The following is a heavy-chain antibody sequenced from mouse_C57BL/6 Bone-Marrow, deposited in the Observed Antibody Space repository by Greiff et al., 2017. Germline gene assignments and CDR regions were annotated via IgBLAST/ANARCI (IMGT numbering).Heavy chain of an antibody. Sequence: LQQSGAELVRPGSSVKLSCKDSYFAFTASAMHWVKQRPGHGLEWIGSFIMYSDATDYSENFKGKDTFTANTSSSTAYMELSSRTSEDSAVYYCARDLYYYGSLDYWGQGTTLTVSS. J-gene: IGHJ2*01. CDR2: FIMYSDAT. CDR3: ARDLYYYGSLDY. CDR1: YFAFTASA. V-gene: IGHV1-49*01. D-gene: IGHD1-1*01.